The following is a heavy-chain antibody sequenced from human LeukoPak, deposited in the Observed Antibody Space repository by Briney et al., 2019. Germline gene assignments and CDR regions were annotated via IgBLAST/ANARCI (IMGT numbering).Heavy chain of an antibody. CDR3: VRGALPGDNWYFDL. J-gene: IGHJ2*01. CDR2: FGSAGDT. V-gene: IGHV3-13*01. Sequence: PGGSLRLSCAPSGFPFSAYDMHWVRQAPGKGLEWVSAFGSAGDTYYPGAVKGRFTISRDYATDSLYLQMNSLRAGDTAVYFCVRGALPGDNWYFDLWGRGTLVTVSS. CDR1: GFPFSAYD.